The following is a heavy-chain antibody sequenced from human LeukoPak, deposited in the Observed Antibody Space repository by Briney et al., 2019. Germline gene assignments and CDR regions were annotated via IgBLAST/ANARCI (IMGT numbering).Heavy chain of an antibody. CDR1: GGTFSSYA. V-gene: IGHV1-69*01. CDR3: ARLRGTGTTYYYFDY. J-gene: IGHJ4*02. Sequence: SVKVSCKASGGTFSSYAISWVRQAPGQGLEWMGGIIPIFGTANYAQKFQGRVTITADESTSTAYMELSSLRSEDTAVYHCARLRGTGTTYYYFDYWGQGTLVTVSS. D-gene: IGHD1-7*01. CDR2: IIPIFGTA.